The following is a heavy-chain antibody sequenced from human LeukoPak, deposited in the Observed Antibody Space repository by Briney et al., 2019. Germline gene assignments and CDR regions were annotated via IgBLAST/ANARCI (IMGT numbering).Heavy chain of an antibody. D-gene: IGHD6-13*01. Sequence: SETLSLTCTVSGGSISSYYWSWIRQPPGKGLEWIGYIYYSGSTNYNPSLKSRVTISVDTSKNQFSLKLSSVTAADTAVYYCARGKSSSWANWFDPWGQGTLVNVSS. CDR1: GGSISSYY. CDR2: IYYSGST. CDR3: ARGKSSSWANWFDP. V-gene: IGHV4-59*01. J-gene: IGHJ5*02.